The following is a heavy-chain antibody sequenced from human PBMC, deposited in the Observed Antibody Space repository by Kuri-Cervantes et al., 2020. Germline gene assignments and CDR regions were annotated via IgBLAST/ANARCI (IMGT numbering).Heavy chain of an antibody. J-gene: IGHJ3*02. CDR3: ARGARGYYDSVGHGAFDI. CDR1: GFTVSSNE. CDR2: ISGGST. D-gene: IGHD3-22*01. Sequence: GGSLRLSCAASGFTVSSNEMSWVRRAPGKGLGWVSSISGGSTYYADSRKGRFTISRDNSKNTLHLQMSSLRAEDTAVYYCARGARGYYDSVGHGAFDIWGQGTMVTVSS. V-gene: IGHV3-38-3*01.